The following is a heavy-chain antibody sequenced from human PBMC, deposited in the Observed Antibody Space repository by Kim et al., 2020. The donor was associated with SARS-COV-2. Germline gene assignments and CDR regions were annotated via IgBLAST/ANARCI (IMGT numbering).Heavy chain of an antibody. CDR2: IGQDGTEK. D-gene: IGHD3-10*01. V-gene: IGHV3-7*01. J-gene: IGHJ4*02. CDR3: ASALVREFATDY. Sequence: GGSLRLSCAASGFYFSDYWMSWVRQAPGKGLEWVTNIGQDGTEKQYVDSVKGRFTISRDNAKNTLYLQMNSLRAEDTAVYFCASALVREFATDYWGQGTLVTVST. CDR1: GFYFSDYW.